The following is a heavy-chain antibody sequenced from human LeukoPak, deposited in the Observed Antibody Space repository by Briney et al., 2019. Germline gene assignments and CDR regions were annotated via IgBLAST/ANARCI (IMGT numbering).Heavy chain of an antibody. CDR2: VYYSGST. J-gene: IGHJ4*02. CDR1: GGSISSYY. CDR3: ASNTGTVFDY. D-gene: IGHD7-27*01. Sequence: SETLSLTCTVSGGSISSYYWSWIRQPPGKGLEWIGYVYYSGSTEYNPSLRSRVTISLEMSKHQFSLKLTSVTAADTAVYYCASNTGTVFDYWGQGALVTVSS. V-gene: IGHV4-59*01.